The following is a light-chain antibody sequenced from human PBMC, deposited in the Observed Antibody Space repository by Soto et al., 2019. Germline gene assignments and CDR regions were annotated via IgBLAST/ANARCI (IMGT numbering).Light chain of an antibody. CDR2: DAS. Sequence: EIVLTQSPATLSLSPGERATLSCRASQSVSSYLAWYQQKPGQAPRLLIYDASNRATGIPARFSASGSGTDFTPAISSLVPEDLSVYYGQQRSNWPPYTFGQVTKLEIK. CDR1: QSVSSY. V-gene: IGKV3-11*01. J-gene: IGKJ2*01. CDR3: QQRSNWPPYT.